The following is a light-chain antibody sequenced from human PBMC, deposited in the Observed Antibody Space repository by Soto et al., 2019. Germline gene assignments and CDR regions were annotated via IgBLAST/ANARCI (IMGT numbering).Light chain of an antibody. CDR1: QSVSHNY. CDR2: GAS. Sequence: EIVLTQSPGTLSLSPGERATLSCRASQSVSHNYLAWYQQKPGQSPTLLIYGASSRATGIRDRFSGSGSGTDFILTISRLEPEDFAVYYCQQYDRSWTFGQGTKVEIK. J-gene: IGKJ1*01. CDR3: QQYDRSWT. V-gene: IGKV3-20*01.